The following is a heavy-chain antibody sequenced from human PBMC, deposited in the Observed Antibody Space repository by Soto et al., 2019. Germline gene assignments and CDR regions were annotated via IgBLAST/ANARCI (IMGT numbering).Heavy chain of an antibody. CDR1: GFTFTSSA. D-gene: IGHD3-9*01. Sequence: GASVKVSCKASGFTFTSSAVQWVRQARGQRLEWIGWIVVGSGNTNYAQKFQERVTITRDMSTSTAYMELSSLRSEDTAVYYCAAAPHYYDILTVYYSSFYGMDVWGQGTTVTVSS. V-gene: IGHV1-58*01. CDR3: AAAPHYYDILTVYYSSFYGMDV. J-gene: IGHJ6*02. CDR2: IVVGSGNT.